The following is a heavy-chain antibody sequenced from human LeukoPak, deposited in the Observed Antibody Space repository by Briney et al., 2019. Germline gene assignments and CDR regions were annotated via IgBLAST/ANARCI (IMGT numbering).Heavy chain of an antibody. D-gene: IGHD5-12*01. Sequence: GSLRLSCAASGFTFSDYYMSWIRQAPGKGLEWVSYISSSGSTIYYADSVKGRFTISRDNAKNSLYLQMNSLRAEDTAVYHCARAPVATIPDYWGQGALVTVSS. CDR2: ISSSGSTI. V-gene: IGHV3-11*01. J-gene: IGHJ4*02. CDR1: GFTFSDYY. CDR3: ARAPVATIPDY.